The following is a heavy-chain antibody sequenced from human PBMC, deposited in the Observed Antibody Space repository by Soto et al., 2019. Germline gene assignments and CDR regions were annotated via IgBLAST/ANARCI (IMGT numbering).Heavy chain of an antibody. V-gene: IGHV1-69*06. CDR1: GCTFSSYA. CDR3: ARWTLNSATPPDP. CDR2: IIPIFGTA. J-gene: IGHJ5*02. Sequence: ASVKVSCKACGCTFSSYAISWVRQAPGQGLEWMGGIIPIFGTANYAQKFQGRVTITADKSTSTAYMELSSLRSEDTAVYYCARWTLNSATPPDPWGQGTLVTVSS.